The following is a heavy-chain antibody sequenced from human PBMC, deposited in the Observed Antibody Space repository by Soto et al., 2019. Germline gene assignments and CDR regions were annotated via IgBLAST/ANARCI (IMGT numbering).Heavy chain of an antibody. V-gene: IGHV3-23*01. CDR1: GFTFSSYA. CDR3: AILIAVAGRGAGY. D-gene: IGHD6-19*01. Sequence: EVQMLESGGGLVQPGGSLRLSCAASGFTFSSYAMSRVRQAPGKGLEWVSSIGGSGATTYYADSVMGRFTTSRDNSEKTLYLQMNSLRAEDTAVYYCAILIAVAGRGAGYWGQGALVTVSS. J-gene: IGHJ4*02. CDR2: IGGSGATT.